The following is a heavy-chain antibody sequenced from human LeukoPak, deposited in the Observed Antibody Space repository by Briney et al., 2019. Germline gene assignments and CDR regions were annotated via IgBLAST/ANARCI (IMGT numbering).Heavy chain of an antibody. J-gene: IGHJ6*03. CDR1: GFTFSSYW. V-gene: IGHV3-7*01. D-gene: IGHD3-9*01. CDR2: IKQDGSEK. Sequence: GGSLRLSCAASGFTFSSYWMSWVRQAPGKGLEWVANIKQDGSEKYYVDSVKGRFTISRDNAKNSLYLQMNSLRAEDTAVYYYVRDRGNYDILTGYSPGYMDVWGKGTTVTVSS. CDR3: VRDRGNYDILTGYSPGYMDV.